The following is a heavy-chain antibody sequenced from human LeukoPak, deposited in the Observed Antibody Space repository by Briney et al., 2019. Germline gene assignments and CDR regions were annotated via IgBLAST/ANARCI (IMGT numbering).Heavy chain of an antibody. D-gene: IGHD3-22*01. CDR1: GGTFSSYA. V-gene: IGHV1-69*05. CDR3: ASRNDSSGYGNYYYYYMHV. Sequence: SVKVSCKASGGTFSSYAISWVRQAPGQGLEWMGRIIPIFGTANYAQKFQGRVTITTDESTSTAYMELSSLRSEDTAVYYCASRNDSSGYGNYYYYYMHVWGKGTTLTVSS. CDR2: IIPIFGTA. J-gene: IGHJ6*03.